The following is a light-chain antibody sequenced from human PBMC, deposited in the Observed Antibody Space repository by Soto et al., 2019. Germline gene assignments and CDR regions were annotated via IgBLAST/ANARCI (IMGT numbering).Light chain of an antibody. J-gene: IGKJ5*01. V-gene: IGKV1D-13*01. CDR1: QGITSA. CDR3: QQFNNYPST. CDR2: DAS. Sequence: AIQLTQSPSSLSASVGDRVTITCRASQGITSALAWYQQKPGKAPKLLIYDASSLESGVPSRFSGSGSGTDFTLTISSLQPEDFATYYCQQFNNYPSTFGQGTRLEIK.